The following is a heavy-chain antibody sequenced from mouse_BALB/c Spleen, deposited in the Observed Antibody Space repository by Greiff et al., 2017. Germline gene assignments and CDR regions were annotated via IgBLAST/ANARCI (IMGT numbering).Heavy chain of an antibody. J-gene: IGHJ2*01. D-gene: IGHD2-1*01. Sequence: QVQLQQSGAELAKPGASVKMSCKASGYTFTSYWMHWVKQRPGQGLEWIGYINPSTGYTEYNQKFKDKATLTADTSSSTAYMQLSSLTSEDSAVYYCARRSYGNYVYFGYWGQGTTLTVSS. CDR2: INPSTGYT. V-gene: IGHV1-7*01. CDR3: ARRSYGNYVYFGY. CDR1: GYTFTSYW.